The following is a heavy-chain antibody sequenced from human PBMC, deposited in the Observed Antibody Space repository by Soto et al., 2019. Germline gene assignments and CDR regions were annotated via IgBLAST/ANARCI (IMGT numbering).Heavy chain of an antibody. CDR2: IIPILGIA. CDR3: AREREGSSYPYYMDV. CDR1: GGTFSSYT. J-gene: IGHJ6*03. Sequence: SVKVSCKASGGTFSSYTISWVRQAPGQGLEWMGRIIPILGIANYAQKFQGRVTITADKSTSTAYMELSSLRSEDTAVYYCAREREGSSYPYYMDVWGKGTTVTVSS. D-gene: IGHD6-13*01. V-gene: IGHV1-69*04.